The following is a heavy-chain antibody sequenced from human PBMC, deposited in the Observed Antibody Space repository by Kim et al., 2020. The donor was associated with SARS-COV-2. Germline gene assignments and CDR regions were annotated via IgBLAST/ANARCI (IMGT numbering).Heavy chain of an antibody. CDR3: ARAPLTYYYDSSAYATEYYGMDV. J-gene: IGHJ6*02. Sequence: GGSLRLSCAASGFTFSSYSMNWVRQAPGKGLEWVSSISSSSSYIYYADSVKGRFTISRDNAKNSLYLQMNSLRAEDTAVYYCARAPLTYYYDSSAYATEYYGMDVWGQGTKVTVSS. D-gene: IGHD3-22*01. V-gene: IGHV3-21*01. CDR1: GFTFSSYS. CDR2: ISSSSSYI.